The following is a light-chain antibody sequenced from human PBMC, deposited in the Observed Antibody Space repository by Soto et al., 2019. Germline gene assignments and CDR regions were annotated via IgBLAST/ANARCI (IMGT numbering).Light chain of an antibody. J-gene: IGKJ3*01. CDR3: QKYNIVPFT. CDR2: TAS. V-gene: IGKV1-27*01. Sequence: DIQMTQSPSSLSASVGDRVTITCRASQGISNYLAWYQQKPGRIPTLLMYTASTLQSGVPSRFSGSGSGTDFTLTISSLQPEDVATYYCQKYNIVPFTFGPGTKVDIK. CDR1: QGISNY.